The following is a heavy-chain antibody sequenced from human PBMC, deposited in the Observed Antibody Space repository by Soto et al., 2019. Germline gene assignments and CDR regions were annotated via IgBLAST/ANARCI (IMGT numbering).Heavy chain of an antibody. V-gene: IGHV6-1*01. J-gene: IGHJ6*03. CDR3: AREARVDGYSYGPSIPGDYYYYMDV. Sequence: PSQTLSLTCAISGDSVSSNSAAWNWIRQSPSRGLEWLGRTYYRSKWYNDYAVSVKSRITINPDTSKNQFSLQLNSVTPEDTAVYYCAREARVDGYSYGPSIPGDYYYYMDVLGKGTTVTVSS. D-gene: IGHD5-18*01. CDR2: TYYRSKWYN. CDR1: GDSVSSNSAA.